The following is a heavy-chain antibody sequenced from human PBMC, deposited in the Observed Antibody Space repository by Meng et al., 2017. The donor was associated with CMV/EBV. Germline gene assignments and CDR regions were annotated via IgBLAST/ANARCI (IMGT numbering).Heavy chain of an antibody. V-gene: IGHV5-51*01. CDR1: GYSFTSYW. CDR2: IYPGDSDT. CDR3: ARHLRYCSSTSCYIGDY. Sequence: GEALKISWKGSGYSFTSYWIGWVRQMPGKGLEWMGIIYPGDSDTRYSPSFQGQVTISADKSISTAYLQWSSLKASDTAMYYCARHLRYCSSTSCYIGDYWGQGTLVTVSS. D-gene: IGHD2-2*02. J-gene: IGHJ4*02.